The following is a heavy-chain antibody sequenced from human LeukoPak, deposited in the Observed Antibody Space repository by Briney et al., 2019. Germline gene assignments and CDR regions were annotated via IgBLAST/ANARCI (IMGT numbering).Heavy chain of an antibody. CDR3: ARGQGSGSYYKSRPFDY. D-gene: IGHD3-10*01. CDR2: INHSRST. J-gene: IGHJ4*02. CDR1: GVSFSGYY. V-gene: IGHV4-34*01. Sequence: SETLSLTCAVYGVSFSGYYWSWIRQPPGKGLEGIGEINHSRSTNYNPSLKSRVTISVDTSKNQFSLKLSSVTAADTAVYYCARGQGSGSYYKSRPFDYWGQGTLVTVSS.